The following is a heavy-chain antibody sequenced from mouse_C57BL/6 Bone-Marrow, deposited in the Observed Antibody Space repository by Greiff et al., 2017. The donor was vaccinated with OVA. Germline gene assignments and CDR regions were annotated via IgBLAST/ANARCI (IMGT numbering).Heavy chain of an antibody. CDR3: ASGSSYYAMDY. CDR1: GFNITDYY. V-gene: IGHV14-2*01. Sequence: EVQLQQSGAELVKPGASVKLSCTASGFNITDYYMHWVKQRTEQGLEWIGRIDPEDGETKYATKFQGKATITADTSSNTAYLQLSSLTSEDTAVYYGASGSSYYAMDYWCQGTSVTVSS. CDR2: IDPEDGET. D-gene: IGHD1-1*01. J-gene: IGHJ4*01.